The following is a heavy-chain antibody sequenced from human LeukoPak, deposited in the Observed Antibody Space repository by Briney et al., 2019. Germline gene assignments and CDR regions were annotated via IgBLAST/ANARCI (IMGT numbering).Heavy chain of an antibody. CDR2: INHSGST. CDR1: GGSFSGYY. CDR3: ARSYGGNRWHGFDI. D-gene: IGHD4-23*01. V-gene: IGHV4-34*01. J-gene: IGHJ3*02. Sequence: SETLSLTCAVYGGSFSGYYWSWIRQPPGKGLEWIGEINHSGSTNYNPSLKSRVTISVDTSKNQFSLKLSSVTAADTAVYYCARSYGGNRWHGFDIWGQGTMVTVSS.